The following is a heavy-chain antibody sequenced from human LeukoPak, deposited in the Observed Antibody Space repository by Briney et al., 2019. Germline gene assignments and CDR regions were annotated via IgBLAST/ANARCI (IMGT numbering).Heavy chain of an antibody. V-gene: IGHV3-23*01. Sequence: GGSLRLSCAASGFTFSSYAMSWVRQAPGKGLEWVSAISGSGGSTYYADSVKGRFTISRDNSKNTLYLQMNSLRAEDTAVYYCVRGQWVENYFDYWGQGTLVTVSS. CDR2: ISGSGGST. CDR1: GFTFSSYA. CDR3: VRGQWVENYFDY. D-gene: IGHD6-19*01. J-gene: IGHJ4*02.